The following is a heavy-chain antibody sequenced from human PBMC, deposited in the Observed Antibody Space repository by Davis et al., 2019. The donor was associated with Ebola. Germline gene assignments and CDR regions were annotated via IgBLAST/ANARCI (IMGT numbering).Heavy chain of an antibody. CDR1: GGSISSYY. CDR2: IYYSRST. CDR3: ARERRRDGYNYRFSWFDP. D-gene: IGHD5-24*01. V-gene: IGHV4-59*01. J-gene: IGHJ5*02. Sequence: GSLRLSCTVSGGSISSYYWSWIRQPPGKGLEWIGYIYYSRSTNYNPSLKSRVTISVDTSKNQFSLKLSSVTAADTAVYYCARERRRDGYNYRFSWFDPWGQGTLVTVSS.